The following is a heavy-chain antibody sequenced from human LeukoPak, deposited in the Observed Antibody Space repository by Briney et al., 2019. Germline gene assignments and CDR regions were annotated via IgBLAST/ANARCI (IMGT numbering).Heavy chain of an antibody. CDR2: VRYDGSNK. V-gene: IGHV3-30*02. Sequence: PGGSLRLSCAASGFTFSSYGMHWVRQAPGKGLEWVAFVRYDGSNKYYADSVKGRFTLSRDNSKNTLYLQMNSLRAEDTAVYYCAKETYDYVWGSYRYYFDYWGQGTLVTVSS. CDR3: AKETYDYVWGSYRYYFDY. J-gene: IGHJ4*02. CDR1: GFTFSSYG. D-gene: IGHD3-16*02.